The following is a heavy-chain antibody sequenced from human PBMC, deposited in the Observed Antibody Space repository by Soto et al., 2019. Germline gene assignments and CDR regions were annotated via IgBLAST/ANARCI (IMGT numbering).Heavy chain of an antibody. CDR3: ARLGFGITDAFDS. Sequence: PGESLKISCKGSEYSFTTYWIGWVRQMPGKGLEWMGIIYPGDSDTRYSPSFQGQVTISADKSISTAYLQWSSLKASDTAMYYGARLGFGITDAFDSWGQGKMVTFSS. CDR2: IYPGDSDT. CDR1: EYSFTTYW. D-gene: IGHD3-16*01. J-gene: IGHJ3*02. V-gene: IGHV5-51*01.